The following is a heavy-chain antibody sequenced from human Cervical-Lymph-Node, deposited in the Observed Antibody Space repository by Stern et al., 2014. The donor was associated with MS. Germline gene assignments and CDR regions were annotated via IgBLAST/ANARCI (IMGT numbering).Heavy chain of an antibody. J-gene: IGHJ4*02. V-gene: IGHV2-5*02. Sequence: QVTLRESGPALVKPTQTLTLTCNFSGFLLASSGVGVGWIRQPPGKALEWLALIYGDNDKRYSPSLKSRLTIPKDSSKTQVVLTMTDMDPMDTATYYCAHNEITLFGVGNVGFDYWGQGTWSPSPQ. CDR1: GFLLASSGVG. CDR2: IYGDNDK. D-gene: IGHD3-3*01. CDR3: AHNEITLFGVGNVGFDY.